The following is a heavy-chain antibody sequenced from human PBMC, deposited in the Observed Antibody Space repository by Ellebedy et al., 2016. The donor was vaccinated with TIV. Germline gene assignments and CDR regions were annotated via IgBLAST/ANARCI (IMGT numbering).Heavy chain of an antibody. D-gene: IGHD4-17*01. J-gene: IGHJ4*02. CDR1: GGSISGGDYY. CDR3: ARDQAYGPRDY. V-gene: IGHV4-30-4*01. Sequence: SETLSLTCTVSGGSISGGDYYWSWIRQPPGKGLEWIGYIYYTGNTDYNPSLRSRVTISVDTSKNQFSLRLSSMTAADTAVYYCARDQAYGPRDYWGQGILVTVSS. CDR2: IYYTGNT.